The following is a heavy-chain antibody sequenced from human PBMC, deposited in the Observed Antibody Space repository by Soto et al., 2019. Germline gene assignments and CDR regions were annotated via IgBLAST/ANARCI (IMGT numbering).Heavy chain of an antibody. CDR1: GGTFSSYA. CDR2: IIPIFGTA. CDR3: ARADYGSGSYYRSDFYYYGMDV. V-gene: IGHV1-69*01. J-gene: IGHJ6*02. D-gene: IGHD3-10*01. Sequence: QVQLVQSGAEVKKPGSSVKVSCKASGGTFSSYAISWVRQAPGQGLEWMGGIIPIFGTANYAQKFQGRVTITADESTSTADMELSSLRSEDTAVYYCARADYGSGSYYRSDFYYYGMDVWGQGTTVTVSS.